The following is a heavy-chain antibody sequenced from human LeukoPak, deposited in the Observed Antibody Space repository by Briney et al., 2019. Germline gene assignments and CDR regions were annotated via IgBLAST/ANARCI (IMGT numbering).Heavy chain of an antibody. Sequence: SETLSLTCTVSGGSISSYSWSWIRQSPGKGLEWIGYIYSGGSTNYNPSLKSRVTMSLGTSKNQFSLRLSSVTAADTAVYYCARGTVSFDSWGQGTLVTVSS. CDR3: ARGTVSFDS. CDR2: IYSGGST. V-gene: IGHV4-59*12. J-gene: IGHJ4*02. CDR1: GGSISSYS.